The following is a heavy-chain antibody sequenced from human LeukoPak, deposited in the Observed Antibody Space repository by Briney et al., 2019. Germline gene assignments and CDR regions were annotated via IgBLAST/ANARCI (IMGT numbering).Heavy chain of an antibody. J-gene: IGHJ3*02. CDR3: ARGRSITILRGVAISDGFDI. D-gene: IGHD3-10*01. CDR1: GFTFSTHG. Sequence: PGGSLRLSCAASGFTFSTHGMNWVRQAPGKGLEWVSFIDTTTSYKYCADSVKGRFTISRDNAKNSLYLQMNSLRADDTAFYYCARGRSITILRGVAISDGFDIWGQGTMVTVSS. V-gene: IGHV3-21*01. CDR2: IDTTTSYK.